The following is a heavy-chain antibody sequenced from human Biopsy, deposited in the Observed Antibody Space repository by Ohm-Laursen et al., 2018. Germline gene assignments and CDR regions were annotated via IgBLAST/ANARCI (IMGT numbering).Heavy chain of an antibody. CDR3: ARDSSRRAREGGMDV. Sequence: SLRLSCSASGFRVRRYDMTWVRPAPGPGLEWISSIRDPRSPISDADSVRGRFPVARDIAKNSLYLQLNSLRVEDTAVYYCARDSSRRAREGGMDVWGQGTTVTVSS. D-gene: IGHD6-6*01. V-gene: IGHV3-21*01. CDR1: GFRVRRYD. CDR2: IRDPRSPI. J-gene: IGHJ6*02.